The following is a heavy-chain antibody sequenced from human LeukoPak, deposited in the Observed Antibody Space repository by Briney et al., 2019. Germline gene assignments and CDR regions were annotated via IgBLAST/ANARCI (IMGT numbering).Heavy chain of an antibody. CDR2: ISSSSSTI. CDR3: ARDREACSSTSCYPGSFDY. Sequence: PGRSLRLSCAASGFTFSSYAMHWVRQAPGKGLEWVSYISSSSSTIYYADSVKGRFTISRDNAKNSLYLQMNSLRAEDTAVYYCARDREACSSTSCYPGSFDYWGQGTLVTVSS. D-gene: IGHD2-2*01. CDR1: GFTFSSYA. J-gene: IGHJ4*02. V-gene: IGHV3-48*04.